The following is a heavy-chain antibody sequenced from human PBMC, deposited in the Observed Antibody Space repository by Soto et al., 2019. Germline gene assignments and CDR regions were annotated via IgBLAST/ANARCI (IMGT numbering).Heavy chain of an antibody. D-gene: IGHD2-15*01. CDR1: GYAFSNYG. J-gene: IGHJ5*02. Sequence: ASVKVSCKASGYAFSNYGISWVRQAPGQGLEWMGWITAYNRNTNYVQKLRGRVTMTTDTSTSTAYMDLRSLRSDDTAVYYCARGSWSEGFDPWGQGTLVTVSS. CDR3: ARGSWSEGFDP. CDR2: ITAYNRNT. V-gene: IGHV1-18*04.